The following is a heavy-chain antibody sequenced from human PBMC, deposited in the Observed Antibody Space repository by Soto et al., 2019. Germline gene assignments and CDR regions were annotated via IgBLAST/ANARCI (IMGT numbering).Heavy chain of an antibody. CDR1: GYRFTTFW. J-gene: IGHJ6*02. CDR3: ATRDNTTAMDV. D-gene: IGHD1-1*01. V-gene: IGHV5-10-1*01. CDR2: INPIESYT. Sequence: GASLKISCKGSGYRFTTFWINWVRQMPGKGLEWMGRINPIESYTNYGPSFQGHVTISADRSISTVYLQWSSLKASDSAIYYCATRDNTTAMDVWGQGTTVTVAS.